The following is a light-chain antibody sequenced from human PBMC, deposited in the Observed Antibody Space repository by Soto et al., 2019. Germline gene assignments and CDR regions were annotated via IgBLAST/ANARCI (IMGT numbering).Light chain of an antibody. CDR2: DVS. CDR1: SSDVGGYNY. V-gene: IGLV2-14*01. Sequence: QSVLTQPASVSGSPGHSITISCTGTSSDVGGYNYVSWYQQHPGKAPKLMIYDVSSRPSGVSNRFSGSKSGNTASLTISGLQAEYEADYYCSSYTRSSTRVFGGGTKVTVL. CDR3: SSYTRSSTRV. J-gene: IGLJ3*02.